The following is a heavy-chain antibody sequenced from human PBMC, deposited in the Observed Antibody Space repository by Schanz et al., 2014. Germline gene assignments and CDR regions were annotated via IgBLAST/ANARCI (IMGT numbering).Heavy chain of an antibody. D-gene: IGHD3-10*01. J-gene: IGHJ5*02. Sequence: QVQLVQSGAEVKKPGASVKVSCKSSGYTFTDYHIHWVRQAPGQGLEYMGRINPNSGGTNFAQKFQGGVTMTRDTSISTVYMELSRLRSDDTAVYYCAREGTVIRGLSGWFDPWGQGTLVTVSS. CDR3: AREGTVIRGLSGWFDP. CDR1: GYTFTDYH. CDR2: INPNSGGT. V-gene: IGHV1-2*06.